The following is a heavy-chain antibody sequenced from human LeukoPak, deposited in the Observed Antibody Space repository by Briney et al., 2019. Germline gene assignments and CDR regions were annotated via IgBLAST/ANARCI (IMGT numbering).Heavy chain of an antibody. V-gene: IGHV3-7*01. CDR1: GFIFSNYW. D-gene: IGHD3-10*01. J-gene: IGHJ4*02. Sequence: PGGSLRLSCVASGFIFSNYWMSWVRQVPGKGLEWVAIMKQDGREKYLVDSVKGRFTISRDNAKNSLYLQMNSLRDEDTAMYYCAGITMIRGVVGYWGQGTLVTVSS. CDR2: MKQDGREK. CDR3: AGITMIRGVVGY.